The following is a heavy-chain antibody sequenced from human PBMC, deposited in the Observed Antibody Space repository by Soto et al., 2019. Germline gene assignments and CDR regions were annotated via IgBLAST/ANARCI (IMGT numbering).Heavy chain of an antibody. V-gene: IGHV5-51*01. J-gene: IGHJ6*02. CDR1: GYSFTSYW. D-gene: IGHD3-10*01. CDR3: ARQSYGSGSYSNPYSYGMDV. CDR2: IYPGDSDT. Sequence: PGESLKISCKGSGYSFTSYWIGWVRQMPGKGLEWMGIIYPGDSDTRYSPSFQGQVTISADKSISTAYLQWSSLKASDTAMYYCARQSYGSGSYSNPYSYGMDVWGQGTTVTVSS.